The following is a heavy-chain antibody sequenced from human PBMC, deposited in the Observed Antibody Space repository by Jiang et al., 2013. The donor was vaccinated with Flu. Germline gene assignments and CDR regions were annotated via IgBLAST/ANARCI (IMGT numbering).Heavy chain of an antibody. V-gene: IGHV4-59*08. CDR2: IYYTGRT. Sequence: GDSISRYYWSWIRQSPEKGLEWIGYIYYTGRTDYNPSLKSRVTMSLDTSKNQISLKLKSVTAADTALYYCARHRVSGSGWPSFDPWGQGTLVTVSS. CDR1: GDSISRYY. CDR3: ARHRVSGSGWPSFDP. J-gene: IGHJ5*02. D-gene: IGHD3-10*01.